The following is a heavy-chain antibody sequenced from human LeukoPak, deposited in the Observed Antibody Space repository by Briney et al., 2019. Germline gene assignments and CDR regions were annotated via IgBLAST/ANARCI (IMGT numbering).Heavy chain of an antibody. CDR2: ISYDGSST. CDR3: AKQQLKNFDY. CDR1: GFTFSSYG. V-gene: IGHV3-30*18. J-gene: IGHJ4*02. Sequence: SGGSLRLSCAASGFTFSSYGMHWVRQAPGKGLEWVAVISYDGSSTYYADSVKGRFTISRDDSKNTLFLEMNSLRIEDAAVYYCAKQQLKNFDYWGQGTLVTVSS. D-gene: IGHD6-13*01.